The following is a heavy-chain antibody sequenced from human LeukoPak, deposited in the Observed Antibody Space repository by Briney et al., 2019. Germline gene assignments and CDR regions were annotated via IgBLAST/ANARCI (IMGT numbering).Heavy chain of an antibody. Sequence: GGSLRLSCAASGFTFSSYWMSWVRQAPGKGLEWAANIKQDGSEKYYVDSVKGRFTISRDNAKNSLYLQMNSLRAEDTAVYYCARDGRPHASSWYYYYYYMDVWGKGTTVTVSS. D-gene: IGHD6-13*01. CDR1: GFTFSSYW. V-gene: IGHV3-7*01. CDR3: ARDGRPHASSWYYYYYYMDV. J-gene: IGHJ6*03. CDR2: IKQDGSEK.